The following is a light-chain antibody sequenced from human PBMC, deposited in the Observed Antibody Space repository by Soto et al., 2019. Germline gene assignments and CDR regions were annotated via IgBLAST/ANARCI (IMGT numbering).Light chain of an antibody. V-gene: IGLV2-14*01. CDR2: GVK. J-gene: IGLJ2*01. CDR3: SSYTSIRGV. CDR1: NSDTGGYNY. Sequence: QSALTQPASVSGSPGQSITISCTGTNSDTGGYNYVSWYQQHPGKVPKLIIYGVKNRPSGVSDRFSGSKSGNTASLTISGLQAEDEADYYCSSYTSIRGVFGGGTKLTVL.